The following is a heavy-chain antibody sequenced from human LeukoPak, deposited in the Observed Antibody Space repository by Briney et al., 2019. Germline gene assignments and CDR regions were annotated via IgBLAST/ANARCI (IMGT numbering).Heavy chain of an antibody. V-gene: IGHV3-9*01. D-gene: IGHD3-22*01. CDR3: AKALWEGFGSGYLDY. CDR2: ISWNSGSI. Sequence: PGRSLRLSCAASGFTFDDYAMHWVRQAPGKGLECVSGISWNSGSIGYADSVKGRFTISRDNAKNSLYLQMNSLRAEDTALYYCAKALWEGFGSGYLDYWGQGTLVTVSS. CDR1: GFTFDDYA. J-gene: IGHJ4*02.